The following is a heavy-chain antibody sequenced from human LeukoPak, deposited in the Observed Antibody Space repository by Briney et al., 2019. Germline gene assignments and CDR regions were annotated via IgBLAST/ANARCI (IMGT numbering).Heavy chain of an antibody. V-gene: IGHV1-8*01. CDR2: MNPNSGNT. J-gene: IGHJ6*03. CDR1: GYTFTSYD. Sequence: ASVKVSCTASGYTFTSYDINRVRQATGQGLEWMGWMNPNSGNTGYAQKFQGRVTMTRNTSISTAYMELSSLRSEDTAVYYCARGIAALRYYYYYMDVWGKGTTVTVSS. CDR3: ARGIAALRYYYYYMDV. D-gene: IGHD4-17*01.